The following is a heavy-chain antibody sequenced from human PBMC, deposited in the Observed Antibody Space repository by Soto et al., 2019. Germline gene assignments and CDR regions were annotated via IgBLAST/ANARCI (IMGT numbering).Heavy chain of an antibody. J-gene: IGHJ4*02. D-gene: IGHD1-26*01. CDR3: ARSPHSTTTGFDY. CDR2: ISYDGNNK. CDR1: GFPFGSYA. V-gene: IGHV3-30-3*01. Sequence: QVQLVESGGGVVQPGRSLRLSCAASGFPFGSYAMHWVRQAPGKGLEWVALISYDGNNKYYADSVKGRFTISRDNSKNTLYLQMNSLRAEDTAVFYCARSPHSTTTGFDYWGQGTLVTVSS.